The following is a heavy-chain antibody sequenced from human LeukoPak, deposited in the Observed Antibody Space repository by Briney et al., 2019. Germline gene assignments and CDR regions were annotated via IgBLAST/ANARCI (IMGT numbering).Heavy chain of an antibody. Sequence: SETLSLTCAVYGGSFSGYYWSWIRQPPGKGLEWIGEINHSGSTSYNPSLKSRVTISVDTSKNQFSLKLSSVTAADTAVYYCASVGRYFDPPDYFDYWGQGTLVTVSS. V-gene: IGHV4-34*01. CDR1: GGSFSGYY. J-gene: IGHJ4*02. D-gene: IGHD3-9*01. CDR3: ASVGRYFDPPDYFDY. CDR2: INHSGST.